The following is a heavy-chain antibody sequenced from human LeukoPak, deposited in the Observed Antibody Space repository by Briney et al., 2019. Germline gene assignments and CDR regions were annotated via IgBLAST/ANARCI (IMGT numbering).Heavy chain of an antibody. J-gene: IGHJ3*02. Sequence: PGGSLRLSCAASGFIFSNYAMSWVRQAPGKGLEWVSGISGSGGSTYYADSVKGRFTISRDNSKNTLYLQMNSLRAEDTAVYYCAKNRFQYCSSTSCPNNHDASDIWGQGTMVTVSS. CDR1: GFIFSNYA. CDR2: ISGSGGST. CDR3: AKNRFQYCSSTSCPNNHDASDI. V-gene: IGHV3-23*01. D-gene: IGHD2-2*01.